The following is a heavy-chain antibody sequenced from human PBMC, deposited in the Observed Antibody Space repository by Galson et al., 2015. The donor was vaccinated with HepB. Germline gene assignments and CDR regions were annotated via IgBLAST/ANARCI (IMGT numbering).Heavy chain of an antibody. CDR3: AREGGDIVVVPAAIRPNDAFDI. V-gene: IGHV3-33*08. J-gene: IGHJ3*02. CDR2: IWYDGSNK. CDR1: GFTSSSYG. D-gene: IGHD2-2*01. Sequence: SLRLSCAASGFTSSSYGMHWVRQAPGKGLEWGAVIWYDGSNKYYADSVKGRFTISRDNSKNTLYLQMNSLRAEDTAVYYCAREGGDIVVVPAAIRPNDAFDIWGQGTMVTISS.